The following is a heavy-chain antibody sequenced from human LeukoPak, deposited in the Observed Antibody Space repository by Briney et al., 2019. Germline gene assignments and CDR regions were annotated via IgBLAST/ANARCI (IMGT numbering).Heavy chain of an antibody. CDR1: GFTFSSYS. V-gene: IGHV3-21*01. Sequence: GGSLRPSCAASGFTFSSYSMNWVRQAPGKGLEWVSSISSSSSYIYYADSVKGRFTISRDNAKNSLYLQMNSLRAEDTAVYYCARGLFRWSPYCGGDCYQVDSRPDYWGQGTLVTVSS. D-gene: IGHD2-21*02. CDR2: ISSSSSYI. CDR3: ARGLFRWSPYCGGDCYQVDSRPDY. J-gene: IGHJ4*02.